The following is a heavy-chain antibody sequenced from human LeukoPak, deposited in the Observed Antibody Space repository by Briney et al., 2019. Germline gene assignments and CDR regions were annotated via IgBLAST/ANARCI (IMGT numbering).Heavy chain of an antibody. CDR3: ARDPNCSSTSCYWSGWYFDL. V-gene: IGHV3-7*03. CDR2: IKQDGSEK. CDR1: GFTFSSYW. J-gene: IGHJ2*01. Sequence: GGSLRLSCAASGFTFSSYWMSWVRQAPGKGLEWVANIKQDGSEKYYVGSVKGRFTISRDNAKNSLYLQMNSLRAEDTAVYYCARDPNCSSTSCYWSGWYFDLWGRGTLVTVSS. D-gene: IGHD2-2*01.